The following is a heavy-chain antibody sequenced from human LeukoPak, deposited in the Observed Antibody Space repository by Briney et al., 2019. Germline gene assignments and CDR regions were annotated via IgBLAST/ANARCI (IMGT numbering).Heavy chain of an antibody. Sequence: GGSLRLSCSASGFTFSSYAMSWVRQASGKGLEWVSAISSSSSYIYYADSVKGRFTISRDNSKNTLYLQMNSLRAEDTAVYYCAKGGPIWDSSSELRFWGQGTMVTVSS. CDR2: ISSSSSYI. V-gene: IGHV3-23*01. CDR1: GFTFSSYA. J-gene: IGHJ3*01. D-gene: IGHD6-6*01. CDR3: AKGGPIWDSSSELRF.